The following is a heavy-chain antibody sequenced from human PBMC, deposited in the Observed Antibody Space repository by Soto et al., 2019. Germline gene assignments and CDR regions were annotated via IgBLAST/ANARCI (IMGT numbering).Heavy chain of an antibody. CDR1: GYTFSNFG. V-gene: IGHV1-18*01. CDR3: ARDRLGVSVTGGGFDS. Sequence: QVQLVQSGGEVKKPGASVKVSCKASGYTFSNFGLSWVRQAPGQGLELMGWISPYNGNTNYAQKLQGRLTMTTDTPTSTAYMALRSLRSDDTAVYYCARDRLGVSVTGGGFDSWGQGTLVTVSS. J-gene: IGHJ4*02. D-gene: IGHD2-8*01. CDR2: ISPYNGNT.